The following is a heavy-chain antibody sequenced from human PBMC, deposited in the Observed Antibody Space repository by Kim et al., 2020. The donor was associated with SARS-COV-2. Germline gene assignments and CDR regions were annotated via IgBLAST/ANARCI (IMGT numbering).Heavy chain of an antibody. CDR1: GFTFSNAW. CDR3: TTDNNLIAAAPDDY. V-gene: IGHV3-15*01. J-gene: IGHJ4*02. CDR2: IKSKTDGGTT. D-gene: IGHD6-13*01. Sequence: GGSLRLSCAASGFTFSNAWMSWVRQAPGKGLEWVGRIKSKTDGGTTDYAAPVKGRFTISRDDSKNTLYLQMNSLKTEDTAVYYCTTDNNLIAAAPDDYWGQGTLVTVSS.